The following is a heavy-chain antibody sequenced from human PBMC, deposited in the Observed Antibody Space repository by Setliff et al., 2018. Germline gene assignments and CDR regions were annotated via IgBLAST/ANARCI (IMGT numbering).Heavy chain of an antibody. CDR2: INQSGGG. V-gene: IGHV4-34*01. CDR1: GESFDTYY. D-gene: IGHD1-1*01. CDR3: RQAVVGRDVFDV. J-gene: IGHJ3*01. Sequence: NPSETLSLTCNVFGESFDTYYWSWIRQPPGKGLEWFGEINQSGGGDYNPSFKGRVTISVDTSKNQFSLTLRYVTAADTALYYCRQAVVGRDVFDVWGQGTVVTVSS.